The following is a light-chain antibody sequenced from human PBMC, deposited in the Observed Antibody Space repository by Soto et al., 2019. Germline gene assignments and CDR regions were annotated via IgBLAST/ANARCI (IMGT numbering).Light chain of an antibody. V-gene: IGKV1-39*01. CDR2: AAS. CDR1: QSINSY. CDR3: QQSFSTPRT. Sequence: DIQMTQSPSSQFASVGDRVTITCRASQSINSYLNWYQQKPGKAPKLLIYAASSLQSGVPSRFSGSGSETDFTLTITSLQPDDFATYYCQQSFSTPRTFGQGTRVDI. J-gene: IGKJ1*01.